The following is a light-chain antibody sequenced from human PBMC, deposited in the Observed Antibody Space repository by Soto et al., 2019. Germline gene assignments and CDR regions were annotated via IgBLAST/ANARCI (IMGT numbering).Light chain of an antibody. Sequence: EVVMTQSPDTLSVSPGERATLSCRASQSVGIKLGWYQQRPGQAPRLLIYGASTRATGVPARFSGGGSGTEFTLTISSLQSDDSAVYYCHQYDNWFPFTFGQGTRLEIK. V-gene: IGKV3-15*01. CDR2: GAS. CDR1: QSVGIK. J-gene: IGKJ5*01. CDR3: HQYDNWFPFT.